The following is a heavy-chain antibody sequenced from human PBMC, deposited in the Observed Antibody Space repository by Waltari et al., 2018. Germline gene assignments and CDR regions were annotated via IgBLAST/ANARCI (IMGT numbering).Heavy chain of an antibody. D-gene: IGHD4-17*01. Sequence: QLQLQESGPGLVKSSETLSLTCTVSGGSISSSGYYWGWIRQPPGKGLEWIGTIDYSGNTYYNPSLKSPVTISVDTSKRQFSLKLNSVTAADTAVYYCVRDFGDHRTDYWGQGTLVTVSS. CDR2: IDYSGNT. V-gene: IGHV4-39*02. J-gene: IGHJ4*02. CDR3: VRDFGDHRTDY. CDR1: GGSISSSGYY.